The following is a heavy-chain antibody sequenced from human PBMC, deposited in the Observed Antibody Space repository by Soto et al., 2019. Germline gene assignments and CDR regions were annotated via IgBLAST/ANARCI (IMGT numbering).Heavy chain of an antibody. J-gene: IGHJ4*02. CDR1: GYTFTGYY. V-gene: IGHV1-2*02. CDR3: ERENLSSSGWSNY. D-gene: IGHD6-19*01. Sequence: ASVKFSFKASGYTFTGYYMHWVLHSPGQGLYWMGCINPNSGGTNYAQNFQGRVTMTRDTSISTAYIELSRLRSDETEVYYCERENLSSSGWSNYWGQGTLVTVSS. CDR2: INPNSGGT.